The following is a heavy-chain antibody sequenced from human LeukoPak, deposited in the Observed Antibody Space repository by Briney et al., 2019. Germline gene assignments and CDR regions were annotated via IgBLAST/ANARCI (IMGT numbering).Heavy chain of an antibody. CDR2: IYYSGST. CDR1: GGSISSYY. V-gene: IGHV4-59*01. CDR3: ARDMINGWFDP. D-gene: IGHD3-16*01. J-gene: IGHJ5*02. Sequence: SETLSLTCTVSGGSISSYYWSWIRQPPGKGLEWIGYIYYSGSTNYNPSLKSRVTIPVDTSKNQFSLKLSSVTAADTAVYYCARDMINGWFDPWGQGTLVTVSS.